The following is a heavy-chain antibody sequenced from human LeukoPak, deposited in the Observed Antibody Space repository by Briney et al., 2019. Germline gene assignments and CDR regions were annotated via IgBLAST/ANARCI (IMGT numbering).Heavy chain of an antibody. CDR1: GFTFSSYA. J-gene: IGHJ4*02. V-gene: IGHV3-23*01. CDR2: ISGSGGST. Sequence: QPGGSLRLSCAASGFTFSSYAMSWVRQAPGKGLEWVSAISGSGGSTYYADSVKGRSTISRDNSKNTLYLQMNSLRAEDTAVYYCAKDMRYFDWLSPSDYWGQGTLVTVSS. D-gene: IGHD3-9*01. CDR3: AKDMRYFDWLSPSDY.